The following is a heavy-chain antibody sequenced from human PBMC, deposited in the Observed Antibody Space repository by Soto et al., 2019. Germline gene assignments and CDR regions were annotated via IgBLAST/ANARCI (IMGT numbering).Heavy chain of an antibody. D-gene: IGHD2-2*01. CDR3: ARGGCSSPRCYVYFDY. Sequence: EVQLVESGGGLVKPGGSLRLSCAASGFTFSSYSMNWVRQAPGKGLEWVSSISSSSSYIYYADSVKGRLTISRDNAKNLLYLQMNGLRAEDTAVYYCARGGCSSPRCYVYFDYWGQGTLVTVSS. J-gene: IGHJ4*02. CDR1: GFTFSSYS. V-gene: IGHV3-21*01. CDR2: ISSSSSYI.